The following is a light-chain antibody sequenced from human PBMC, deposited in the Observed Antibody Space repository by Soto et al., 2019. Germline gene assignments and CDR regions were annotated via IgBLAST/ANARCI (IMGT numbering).Light chain of an antibody. Sequence: EIVLTQSPATLSLSPGDRATLSCSASQSISTYVNWFQQKPGQPPRLLIYAASTRVTGIPDRFSGSGSGTDFTLTISRLEPEDFAVYYCQQMRTFGQGTKVDIK. CDR3: QQMRT. CDR1: QSISTY. CDR2: AAS. V-gene: IGKV3-11*01. J-gene: IGKJ1*01.